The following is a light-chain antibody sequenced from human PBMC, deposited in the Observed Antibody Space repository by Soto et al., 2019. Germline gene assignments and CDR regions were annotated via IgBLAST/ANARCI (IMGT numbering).Light chain of an antibody. J-gene: IGKJ1*01. CDR2: TSS. CDR1: EDIGRN. V-gene: IGKV1-39*01. CDR3: QQSYSTPPT. Sequence: DIQMTQSPSTLSVSLGDRITITCRASEDIGRNLNWYQQKPGKAPTLLMFTSSSLQSGVPSRFSGSGSGTDFILTISSLQPEDFATYYCQQSYSTPPTFGQGTKVDIK.